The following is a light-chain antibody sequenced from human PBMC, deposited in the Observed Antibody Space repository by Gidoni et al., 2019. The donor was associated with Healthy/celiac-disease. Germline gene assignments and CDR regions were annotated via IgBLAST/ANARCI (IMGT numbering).Light chain of an antibody. J-gene: IGLJ1*01. CDR3: QSYDSSLSGYV. Sequence: QSVLTQPPSVSGAPGQRVTISCTGSSSNIGAGYDVPWYQQLPGTAPKLLIYGSSNRPSGVPDRFSGSKSVTSASLAITGLQAEDEADYYCQSYDSSLSGYVFGTGTKVTVL. CDR2: GSS. V-gene: IGLV1-40*01. CDR1: SSNIGAGYD.